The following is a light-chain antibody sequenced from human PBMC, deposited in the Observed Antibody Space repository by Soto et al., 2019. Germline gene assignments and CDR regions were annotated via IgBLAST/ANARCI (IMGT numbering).Light chain of an antibody. Sequence: VVLTQSPATLSLSPGERATLSCRASQSVTNSYLAWYQQRPGQAPRLLIFGASSRASGIPDRFSGSGSGTDFTLTISRLEPEDFAVYYCQQYVSSPLTFGGGTKVDIK. CDR2: GAS. CDR3: QQYVSSPLT. CDR1: QSVTNSY. V-gene: IGKV3-20*01. J-gene: IGKJ4*01.